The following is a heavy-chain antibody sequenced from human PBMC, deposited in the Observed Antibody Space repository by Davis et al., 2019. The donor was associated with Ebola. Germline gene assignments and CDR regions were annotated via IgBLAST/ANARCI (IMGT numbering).Heavy chain of an antibody. CDR3: AIKVPPVDLYGMDV. J-gene: IGHJ6*04. CDR1: GFTFSDYY. CDR2: ISTSSAYI. V-gene: IGHV3-11*06. D-gene: IGHD2-2*01. Sequence: GESLKISCAASGFTFSDYYMSWIRQAPGKGLEWVSYISTSSAYISYADSVKGRFTISRDNAKNSLYLQMNSLRAEDTAVYYCAIKVPPVDLYGMDVWGKGTTVTVSS.